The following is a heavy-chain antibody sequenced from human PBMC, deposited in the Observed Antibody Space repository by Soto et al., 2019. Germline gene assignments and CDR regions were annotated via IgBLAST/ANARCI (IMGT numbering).Heavy chain of an antibody. CDR3: ARELTGTGVVSGGSS. CDR1: GGSFSGYY. V-gene: IGHV4-34*01. CDR2: INHSGST. D-gene: IGHD2-15*01. Sequence: PSETLSLTXAVYGGSFSGYYWRWIRQPPGKGLEWIGEINHSGSTNYNPSLKSRVTISVDTSKNQFSLKLSSVTAADTAVYYCARELTGTGVVSGGSSWGQGTLVTVSS. J-gene: IGHJ4*02.